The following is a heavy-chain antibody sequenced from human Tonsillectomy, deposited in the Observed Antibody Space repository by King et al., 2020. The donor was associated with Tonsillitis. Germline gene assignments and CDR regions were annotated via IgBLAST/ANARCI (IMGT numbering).Heavy chain of an antibody. CDR1: GGSISSYY. CDR2: IYTSGST. CDR3: ARDLGRGVRGYYYYYGMDV. Sequence: VQLQESGPGLVKPSETLSLTCTVSGGSISSYYWSWIRQPAGKGLEWIGRIYTSGSTNYNPSLKSRVTMSVDTSKNQFSLKLSSVTAADTAVYYCARDLGRGVRGYYYYYGMDVWGQGTTVTVSS. D-gene: IGHD3-10*01. V-gene: IGHV4-4*07. J-gene: IGHJ6*02.